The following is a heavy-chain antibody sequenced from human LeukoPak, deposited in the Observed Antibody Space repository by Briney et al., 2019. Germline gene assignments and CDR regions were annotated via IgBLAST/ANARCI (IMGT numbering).Heavy chain of an antibody. CDR2: IRSKANSYAT. D-gene: IGHD3-3*01. J-gene: IGHJ3*02. V-gene: IGHV3-73*01. CDR1: GFTFSGSA. Sequence: GGSLKLSCAASGFTFSGSAMHWVRQASGKGLEWVGRIRSKANSYATAYAASVKGRFTISRDDSKNTAYLQMNSLKTEDTAVYYCTRLNYVFWSGYPTDAFDIWGQGTMVTVSS. CDR3: TRLNYVFWSGYPTDAFDI.